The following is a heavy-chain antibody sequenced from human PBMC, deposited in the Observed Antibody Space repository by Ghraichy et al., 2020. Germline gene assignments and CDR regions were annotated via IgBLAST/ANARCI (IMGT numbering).Heavy chain of an antibody. J-gene: IGHJ5*02. D-gene: IGHD2-2*01. CDR2: ISGSGGNT. CDR1: GFTFGSNA. Sequence: GGSLRLSCAASGFTFGSNAMSWVRQAPGKGLEWVSTISGSGGNTHYADSVKGRFTISRDNSKNTVDLHMNSLRADDTAVYYCTRDPGYCSTSTCDAEGGWFDPWGQGALVTVSS. CDR3: TRDPGYCSTSTCDAEGGWFDP. V-gene: IGHV3-23*01.